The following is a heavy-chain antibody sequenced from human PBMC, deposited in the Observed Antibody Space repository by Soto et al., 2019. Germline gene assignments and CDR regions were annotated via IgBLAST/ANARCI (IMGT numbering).Heavy chain of an antibody. CDR3: EKDSRDGYNFY. D-gene: IGHD5-12*01. CDR2: ISYDGSNK. J-gene: IGHJ4*02. Sequence: GGSLRLSCAASGFTFSSYGMHWVRQAPGKGLEWVAVISYDGSNKYYADSVKGRFTISRDNSKNTLYLQMNSLRAEDTAVYYCEKDSRDGYNFYWGQGTLVTVSS. V-gene: IGHV3-30*18. CDR1: GFTFSSYG.